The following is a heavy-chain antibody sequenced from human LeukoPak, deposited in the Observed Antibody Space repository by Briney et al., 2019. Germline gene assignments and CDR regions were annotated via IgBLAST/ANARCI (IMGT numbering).Heavy chain of an antibody. CDR3: ARGGRYCSGGSCYEWGFDY. J-gene: IGHJ4*02. D-gene: IGHD2-15*01. Sequence: SQTLSLTCTVSGGSISSGSYYWSWIRQPAGKGLEWIGRIYTSGSTNYNPSLKSRVTMSVDTPKNQFSLKLSSVTAADTAVYYCARGGRYCSGGSCYEWGFDYWGQGTLVTVSS. V-gene: IGHV4-61*02. CDR2: IYTSGST. CDR1: GGSISSGSYY.